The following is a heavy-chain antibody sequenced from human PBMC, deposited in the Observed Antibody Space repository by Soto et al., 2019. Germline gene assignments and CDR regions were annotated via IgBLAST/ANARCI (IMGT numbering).Heavy chain of an antibody. CDR2: IRTKANSYAT. Sequence: EVQLVESGGGLVQPGGSLKLPCAASGFTFSGAARHWVRQASGKGLEWVGRIRTKANSYATEYAASVRGRFTISRDDSRNTGYLQMTGLKIEDTAGNYGARGGTGMSGGYDEDTRCDVWVQGGTVTVCS. CDR3: ARGGTGMSGGYDEDTRCDV. J-gene: IGHJ6*02. D-gene: IGHD5-12*01. V-gene: IGHV3-73*02. CDR1: GFTFSGAA.